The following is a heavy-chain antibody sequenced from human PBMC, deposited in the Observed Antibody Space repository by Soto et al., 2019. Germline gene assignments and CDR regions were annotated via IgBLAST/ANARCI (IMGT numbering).Heavy chain of an antibody. CDR3: ARHANLYYYGF. CDR1: GDSISSSTYY. V-gene: IGHV4-39*01. Sequence: SETLSLTCTVSGDSISSSTYYWGWIRQPPGKGLEWIGSIYYSGSTYYNPSLKSRVTISVDTSKNQFSLNLSSLTAADTAVYYCARHANLYYYGFWGQGTLVTVSS. J-gene: IGHJ4*02. D-gene: IGHD3-10*01. CDR2: IYYSGST.